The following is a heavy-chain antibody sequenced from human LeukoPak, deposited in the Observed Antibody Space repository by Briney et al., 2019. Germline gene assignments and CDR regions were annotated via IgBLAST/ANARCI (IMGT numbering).Heavy chain of an antibody. Sequence: SETLSLTCTVSGGSINNYYWSWIRQPAGKGLEWIGRIYTRGSTNYNPSLKSRVTMSVDTSKNQFSLKLSSVTAADTAVYYCASAYRYYMDVWGKGTTVTVSS. CDR3: ASAYRYYMDV. CDR2: IYTRGST. V-gene: IGHV4-4*07. D-gene: IGHD3-16*01. J-gene: IGHJ6*03. CDR1: GGSINNYY.